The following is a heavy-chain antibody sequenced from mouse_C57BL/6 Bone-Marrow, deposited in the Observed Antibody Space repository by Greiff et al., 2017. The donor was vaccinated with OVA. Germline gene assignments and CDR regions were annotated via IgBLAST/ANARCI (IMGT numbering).Heavy chain of an antibody. CDR2: IYPGSGST. J-gene: IGHJ1*03. CDR3: AMIYYYGSSHYWYFDV. Sequence: VQLQQSGAELVKPGASVKMSCKASGYTFTSYWITWVKQRPGQGLEWIGDIYPGSGSTNYNEKFKSKATLTVDTSSSTAYMQLSSLTSEDSAVYYCAMIYYYGSSHYWYFDVWGTGTTVTVSS. V-gene: IGHV1-55*01. CDR1: GYTFTSYW. D-gene: IGHD1-1*01.